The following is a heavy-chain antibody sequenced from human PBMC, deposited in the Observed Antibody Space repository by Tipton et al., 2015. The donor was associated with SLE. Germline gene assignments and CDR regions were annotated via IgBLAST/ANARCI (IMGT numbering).Heavy chain of an antibody. Sequence: TLSLTCTVSGGSISSYYWSWIRQPPGKGLEWIGYIYTSGSTNYNPSLTSRVTISVDTSKNQFSLKLSSVTAADTAVYYCARDRRERYCGGDCYLDAFDIWGQGTMVTVSS. CDR3: ARDRRERYCGGDCYLDAFDI. CDR2: IYTSGST. V-gene: IGHV4-4*08. J-gene: IGHJ3*02. D-gene: IGHD2-21*01. CDR1: GGSISSYY.